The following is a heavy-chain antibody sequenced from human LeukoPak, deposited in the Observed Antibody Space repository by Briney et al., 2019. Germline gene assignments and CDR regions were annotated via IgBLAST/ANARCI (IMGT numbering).Heavy chain of an antibody. CDR1: GFTFSSYG. J-gene: IGHJ6*02. V-gene: IGHV3-30*18. CDR2: ISYDGSNK. CDR3: AKDLPYGMDV. Sequence: PGRSLRLPCAASGFTFSSYGMHWVRQAPGKGLEWVAVISYDGSNKYYADSVKGRFTISRDNSKNTLYLQMNSLRAEDTAVYYCAKDLPYGMDVWGQGTTVTVSS.